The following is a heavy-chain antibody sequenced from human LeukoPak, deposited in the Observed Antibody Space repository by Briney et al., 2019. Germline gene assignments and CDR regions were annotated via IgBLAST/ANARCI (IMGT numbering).Heavy chain of an antibody. D-gene: IGHD2-15*01. J-gene: IGHJ1*01. V-gene: IGHV3-33*01. Sequence: PGGPLRLSCAASGFTFSSYGMHWVGQVRGKGLEWVAVIWYDGSKEYYTDSVKGRFTISRDNSKNTLYLQMNSLRAEDTAVYYCARDRCSGGICDSGAEYFQHWGQGTLVTVSS. CDR3: ARDRCSGGICDSGAEYFQH. CDR2: IWYDGSKE. CDR1: GFTFSSYG.